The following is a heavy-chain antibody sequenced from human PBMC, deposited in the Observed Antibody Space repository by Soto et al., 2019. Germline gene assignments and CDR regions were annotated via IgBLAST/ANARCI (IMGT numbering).Heavy chain of an antibody. Sequence: PGGSLRLSCAASGFTVSSNYMSWVRQAPGKGLEWVSVIYSGGSTYYADSVKGRFTISRDNSKNTLYLQMNSLRAEDTAVYYCARARDSYGPYYGMDVWGQGTTVTV. J-gene: IGHJ6*02. D-gene: IGHD5-18*01. V-gene: IGHV3-53*01. CDR1: GFTVSSNY. CDR2: IYSGGST. CDR3: ARARDSYGPYYGMDV.